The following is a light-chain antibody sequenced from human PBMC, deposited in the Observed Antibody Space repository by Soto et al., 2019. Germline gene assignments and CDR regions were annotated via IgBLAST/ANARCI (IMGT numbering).Light chain of an antibody. CDR3: QQYGCSPIT. J-gene: IGKJ5*01. CDR1: QSVSSSY. Sequence: ELVLTQSPGTLSLSPGARATLSCRASQSVSSSYLAWYQQKHGQAHRLLIHGASSRATGIPDRISGSAYGTDATINISILENEDGAVYDCQQYGCSPITFGQGTRLDIK. V-gene: IGKV3-20*01. CDR2: GAS.